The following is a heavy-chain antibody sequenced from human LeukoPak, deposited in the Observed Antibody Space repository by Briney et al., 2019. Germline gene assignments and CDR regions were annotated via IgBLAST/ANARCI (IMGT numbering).Heavy chain of an antibody. Sequence: GGSLRLSCAASGVTVTNAWMSWVRQAPGKGLQWVGRHKRKTAGGTTDYAAPVQGRFTISTDDSKNTLYLQMNSLSTEDTGIYYCATGTEESTGLRPYFFYMDVWGTGTTVTVPS. CDR3: ATGTEESTGLRPYFFYMDV. CDR2: HKRKTAGGTT. V-gene: IGHV3-15*01. CDR1: GVTVTNAW. J-gene: IGHJ6*03. D-gene: IGHD2/OR15-2a*01.